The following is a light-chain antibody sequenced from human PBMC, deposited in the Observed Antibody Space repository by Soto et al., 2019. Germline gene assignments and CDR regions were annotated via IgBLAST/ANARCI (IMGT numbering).Light chain of an antibody. Sequence: QSALTQPASVSGSPGQSTTISCTGTSSDVGGHNYVSWYQQHPGRAPKLMIYEVSNRPSGVSNRFSGSKSGNTASLTISGLQPEDEADYYCSSYTSSSTYVFGTGTKVTVL. CDR3: SSYTSSSTYV. CDR1: SSDVGGHNY. J-gene: IGLJ1*01. V-gene: IGLV2-14*01. CDR2: EVS.